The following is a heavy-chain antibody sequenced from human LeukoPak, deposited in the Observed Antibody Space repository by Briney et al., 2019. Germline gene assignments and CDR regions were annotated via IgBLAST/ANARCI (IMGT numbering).Heavy chain of an antibody. CDR2: IKSKTDGGTT. V-gene: IGHV3-15*01. CDR1: GFTFSHAW. Sequence: GGSLRLSCAASGFTFSHAWMNWVRQAPGKGLEWVGRIKSKTDGGTTDYAAPVKGRFTISRDDSKNTLYLQMNSLKTEHTAVYYCTASMEVSTYFDYWGQGTLVTVSS. D-gene: IGHD5/OR15-5a*01. J-gene: IGHJ4*02. CDR3: TASMEVSTYFDY.